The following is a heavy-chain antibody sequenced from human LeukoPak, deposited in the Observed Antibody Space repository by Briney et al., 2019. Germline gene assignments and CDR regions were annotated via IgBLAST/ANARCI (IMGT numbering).Heavy chain of an antibody. CDR2: IYYSGST. J-gene: IGHJ4*02. CDR1: GGSISSYY. V-gene: IGHV4-59*01. D-gene: IGHD6-13*01. Sequence: NPSETLSLTCTVSGGSISSYYWSWIRQPPGKGLEWIGYIYYSGSTNYNPSLKSRVTISVDTSKNQFSLKLSSVPAADTAVYYCARVYSSSWGYYFDYWGQGTLVTVSS. CDR3: ARVYSSSWGYYFDY.